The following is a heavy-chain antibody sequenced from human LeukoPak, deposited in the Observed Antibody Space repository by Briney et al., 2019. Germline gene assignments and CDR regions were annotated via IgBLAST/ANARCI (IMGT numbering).Heavy chain of an antibody. CDR1: GYPFSDFY. D-gene: IGHD2-15*01. J-gene: IGHJ1*01. CDR2: INPDSGAT. V-gene: IGHV1-2*02. CDR3: ARSRTAAPLEYFQY. Sequence: ASVKVSCKTSGYPFSDFYIHWMRQAPGQGLEWMGCINPDSGATNYAQNFQGRVPMTRDTSISTAYMELSSLRPDDTAVYYCARSRTAAPLEYFQYWGQGTVVSVSS.